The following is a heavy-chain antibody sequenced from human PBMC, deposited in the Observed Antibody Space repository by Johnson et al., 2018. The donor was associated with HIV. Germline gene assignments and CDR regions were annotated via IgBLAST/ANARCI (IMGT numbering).Heavy chain of an antibody. CDR2: IWYDGSNK. V-gene: IGHV3-33*06. Sequence: VQLVESGGAVAQPGRSLRLSCPASGFTFHNYGMHWVRQAPGKGLEWVAVIWYDGSNKFYTDSVKCRFTISRDNSKNTLYLQMCSLRAEDAALYHCAKDVGYCYNRWGAFCFWVQGTMVTVSS. J-gene: IGHJ3*01. D-gene: IGHD2-15*01. CDR3: AKDVGYCYNRWGAFCF. CDR1: GFTFHNYG.